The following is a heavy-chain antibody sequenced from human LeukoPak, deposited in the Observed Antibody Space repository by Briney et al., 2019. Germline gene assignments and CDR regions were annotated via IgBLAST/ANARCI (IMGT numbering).Heavy chain of an antibody. CDR1: GFTFSSYG. D-gene: IGHD6-6*01. J-gene: IGHJ4*02. Sequence: GGSLRLSCAASGFTFSSYGMHWVRQAPGKGLEWVAFIRYDGSNKYYADSVKGRFTISRDNSKNTLYLQMNSLRAEDAAVYYCAVGQLVLLGYWGQGTLVTVSS. V-gene: IGHV3-30*02. CDR2: IRYDGSNK. CDR3: AVGQLVLLGY.